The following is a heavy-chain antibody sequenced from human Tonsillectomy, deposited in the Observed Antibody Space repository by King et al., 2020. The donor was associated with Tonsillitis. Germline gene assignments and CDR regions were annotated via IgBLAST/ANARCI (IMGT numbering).Heavy chain of an antibody. CDR2: ITGSGGTT. CDR3: ARGASGTVFSGGLGF. V-gene: IGHV3-23*04. CDR1: GFTFSSYA. D-gene: IGHD6-13*01. J-gene: IGHJ4*02. Sequence: VQLVESGGGSLQPGGSLRLSCAASGFTFSSYAMGWVRQAPGKGLEWVSGITGSGGTTYYADSVKGRFTISRDSAKNTLYLQMNSLTAEDTAVYYCARGASGTVFSGGLGFWGQGTLVTVSS.